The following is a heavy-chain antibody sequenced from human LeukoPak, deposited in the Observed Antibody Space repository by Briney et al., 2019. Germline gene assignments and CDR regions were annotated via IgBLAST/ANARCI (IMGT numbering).Heavy chain of an antibody. D-gene: IGHD4-17*01. CDR3: ARERSYGDNDYFDH. Sequence: GGSLRLSCAVSGFTVSTNYMSWVRQAPGQGLEWVSNIYSGGSTYNADTVKGRFIISRDNSKNTLYLKMNSLRDEDTAVYYCARERSYGDNDYFDHWGQGSLVTVSS. CDR1: GFTVSTNY. CDR2: IYSGGST. J-gene: IGHJ4*02. V-gene: IGHV3-66*01.